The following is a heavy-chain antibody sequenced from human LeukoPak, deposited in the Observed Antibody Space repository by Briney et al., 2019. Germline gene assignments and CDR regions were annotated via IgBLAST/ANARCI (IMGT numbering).Heavy chain of an antibody. V-gene: IGHV1-2*02. D-gene: IGHD5/OR15-5a*01. Sequence: ASVTVSCMPSGYTFTDYYMHWVRQAPGQGLEWMGRISTDSGDTNIAQKFQGRVTMTRDTSINTAYMELSRLTSDDTAVYYCAGLGSTVEGRIDPWGQGTPVTVSS. CDR1: GYTFTDYY. CDR3: AGLGSTVEGRIDP. CDR2: ISTDSGDT. J-gene: IGHJ5*02.